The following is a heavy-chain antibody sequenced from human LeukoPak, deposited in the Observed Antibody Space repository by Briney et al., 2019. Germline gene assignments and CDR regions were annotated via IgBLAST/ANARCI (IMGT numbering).Heavy chain of an antibody. Sequence: PGGSLRLSCAASGFTFSSYWMHWVRQAPGKGLEWVAVISYDGSNKYYADSVKGRFTISRDNSKNTLYLQMNSLRAEDTAVYYCAKDFDYWGQGTLVTVSS. V-gene: IGHV3-30*18. CDR2: ISYDGSNK. CDR3: AKDFDY. J-gene: IGHJ4*02. CDR1: GFTFSSYW.